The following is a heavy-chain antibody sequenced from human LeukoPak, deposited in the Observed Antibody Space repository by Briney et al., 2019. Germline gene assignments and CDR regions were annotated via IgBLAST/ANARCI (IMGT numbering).Heavy chain of an antibody. V-gene: IGHV3-7*01. J-gene: IGHJ4*02. Sequence: GGSLRLSCAASGFTFSSYWMTWVRQAPGKGLEWVANIKHDGSEKYYVDSVRGRFTISRDNAENSLYLQMNSLSAEDTAVYSCARHRDTYFDYWGQGALVTVSS. D-gene: IGHD5-24*01. CDR1: GFTFSSYW. CDR3: ARHRDTYFDY. CDR2: IKHDGSEK.